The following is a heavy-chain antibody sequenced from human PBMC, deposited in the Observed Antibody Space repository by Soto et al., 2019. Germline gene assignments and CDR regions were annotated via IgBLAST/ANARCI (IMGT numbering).Heavy chain of an antibody. CDR2: ISYDGSNK. J-gene: IGHJ6*02. CDR3: AKDGSPPALGCSGGSCYLGVLFYYGMDV. CDR1: GFTFSSYG. Sequence: PGGSLRLSCAASGFTFSSYGMHWVRQAPGKGLEWVAVISYDGSNKYYADSVKGRFTISRDSSKNTLYLQMNSLRAEDTAVYYCAKDGSPPALGCSGGSCYLGVLFYYGMDVWGQGTTVTVSS. V-gene: IGHV3-30*18. D-gene: IGHD2-15*01.